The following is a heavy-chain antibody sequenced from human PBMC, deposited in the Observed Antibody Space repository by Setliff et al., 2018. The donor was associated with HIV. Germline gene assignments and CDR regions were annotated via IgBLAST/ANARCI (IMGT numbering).Heavy chain of an antibody. CDR1: GFSFSAYG. Sequence: GGSLRLSCVASGFSFSAYGMYWIRQAPGKGLEWVASIWYDGSKKYYADSVKGRFTISRDNPKNTLYLQMNSLRIEDTAVYYCVKGFECGGDCYSAFDYWGQGNLVTVSS. V-gene: IGHV3-30*02. CDR3: VKGFECGGDCYSAFDY. D-gene: IGHD2-21*02. J-gene: IGHJ4*02. CDR2: IWYDGSKK.